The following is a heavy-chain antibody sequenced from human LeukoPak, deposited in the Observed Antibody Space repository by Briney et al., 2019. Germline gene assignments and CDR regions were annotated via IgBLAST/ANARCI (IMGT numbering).Heavy chain of an antibody. J-gene: IGHJ3*02. CDR3: ARVAALHPAAGIAFDI. CDR1: GYTFTSYG. D-gene: IGHD6-13*01. V-gene: IGHV1-18*01. Sequence: ASVKVSRKASGYTFTSYGISWVRQAPGQGLEWMGWISAYNGNTNYAQKLQGRVTMTTDTSTSTAYMELRSLRSDDTAVYYCARVAALHPAAGIAFDIWGQGTMVTVSS. CDR2: ISAYNGNT.